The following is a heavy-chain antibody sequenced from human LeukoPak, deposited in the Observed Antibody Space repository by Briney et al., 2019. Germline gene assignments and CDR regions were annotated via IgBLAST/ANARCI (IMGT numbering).Heavy chain of an antibody. Sequence: PGGSLRLSCAASGFTFSSYGMHWVRQAPGKGLEWVAVISYDGSNKYYADSVKGRFTIFRDNSKNTLYLQMNSLRAEDTAVYYCAKDKSGLWFGELGGSFDYWGQGTLVTVSS. J-gene: IGHJ4*02. CDR2: ISYDGSNK. D-gene: IGHD3-10*01. CDR1: GFTFSSYG. CDR3: AKDKSGLWFGELGGSFDY. V-gene: IGHV3-30*18.